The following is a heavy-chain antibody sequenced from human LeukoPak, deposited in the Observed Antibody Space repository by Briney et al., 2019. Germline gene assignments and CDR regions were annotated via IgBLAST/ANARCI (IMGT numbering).Heavy chain of an antibody. CDR2: INHSGST. Sequence: KPSETLSLTCSVSGDSITGYYWGWIRQPPGKGLEWIGEINHSGSTNYNPSLKSRVTISVDTSKNQFSLKLSSVTAADTAVYYCARVHAFWSGYNYYYYYYMDVWGKGTTVTVSS. CDR1: GDSITGYY. J-gene: IGHJ6*03. D-gene: IGHD3-3*01. V-gene: IGHV4-34*01. CDR3: ARVHAFWSGYNYYYYYYMDV.